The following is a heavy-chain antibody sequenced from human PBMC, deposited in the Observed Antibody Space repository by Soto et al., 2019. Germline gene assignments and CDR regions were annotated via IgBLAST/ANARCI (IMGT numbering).Heavy chain of an antibody. CDR1: GYTFTGYY. V-gene: IGHV1-2*04. Sequence: GASVKVSCKASGYTFTGYYMHWVRQAPGQGLEWMGWINPNSGGTNYAQKFQGWVTMTRDTSISTAYMELSRLRSDDTAVYYCARGTTVIYYYYYGMDVWGQGTTVTVSS. CDR3: ARGTTVIYYYYYGMDV. J-gene: IGHJ6*02. D-gene: IGHD4-17*01. CDR2: INPNSGGT.